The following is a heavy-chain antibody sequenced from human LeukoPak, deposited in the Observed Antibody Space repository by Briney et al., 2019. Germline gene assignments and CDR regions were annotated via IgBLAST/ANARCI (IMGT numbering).Heavy chain of an antibody. Sequence: GGSLRLSCAASGFTFSNYAMSWVRQAPGKGLEWVSTISGSGGSTYYADSVKGRFTISRDNAKNSLYLQMNSLRAEDTAVYYCASPQYYFDYWGQGTLVTVSS. J-gene: IGHJ4*02. CDR1: GFTFSNYA. CDR3: ASPQYYFDY. D-gene: IGHD5-24*01. V-gene: IGHV3-23*01. CDR2: ISGSGGST.